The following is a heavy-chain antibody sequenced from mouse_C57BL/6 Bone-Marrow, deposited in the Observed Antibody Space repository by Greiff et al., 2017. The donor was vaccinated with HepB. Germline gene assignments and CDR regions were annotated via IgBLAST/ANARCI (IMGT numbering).Heavy chain of an antibody. Sequence: EVKVVESEGGLVQPGSSMKLSCTASGFTFSDYYMAWVRQVPEKGLEWVANINYDGSSTYYLDSLKSRFIISRDNAKNILYLQMSSLKSEDTATYYCARGYYAAYWGQGTLVTVSA. CDR1: GFTFSDYY. CDR2: INYDGSST. D-gene: IGHD1-1*02. V-gene: IGHV5-16*01. CDR3: ARGYYAAY. J-gene: IGHJ3*01.